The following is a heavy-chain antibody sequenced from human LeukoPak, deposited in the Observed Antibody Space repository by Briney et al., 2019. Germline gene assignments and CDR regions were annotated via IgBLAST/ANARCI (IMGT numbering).Heavy chain of an antibody. V-gene: IGHV4-59*08. CDR3: ASSLVGALTGWFDP. CDR1: GGSISSYY. J-gene: IGHJ5*02. CDR2: IYYSGST. Sequence: PSETLSLTCTVSGGSISSYYWSWIRQPPGKGLEWIGYIYYSGSTNYNPSLKSRVTISVDTSKNQFSLKLSSVTAADTAVYYCASSLVGALTGWFDPWGQGTLVTVSS. D-gene: IGHD1-26*01.